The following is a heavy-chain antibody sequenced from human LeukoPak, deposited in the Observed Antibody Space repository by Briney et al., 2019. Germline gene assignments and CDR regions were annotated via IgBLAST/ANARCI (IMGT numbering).Heavy chain of an antibody. CDR3: AKNRDSSDYPRDFDF. J-gene: IGHJ4*02. V-gene: IGHV3-30*02. CDR1: GITFSSYG. Sequence: QHWGVLRLSCAAFGITFSSYGMHWVRQTPGKGLEWVAFIRHDGSYQQYADPVKGRFTVSRDNSKDMVYLQMNSLRTEDTAVYYCAKNRDSSDYPRDFDFWGQGTLVTVSS. D-gene: IGHD3-22*01. CDR2: IRHDGSYQ.